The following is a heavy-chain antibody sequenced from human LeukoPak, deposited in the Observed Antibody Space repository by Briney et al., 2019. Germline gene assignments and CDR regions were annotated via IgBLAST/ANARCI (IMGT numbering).Heavy chain of an antibody. J-gene: IGHJ5*02. V-gene: IGHV4-30-2*01. Sequence: SETLSLTCAVSGGSISSGGYSWSWIRQPPGKGLEWIGYIYHSGSTYYNPSLKSRVTISVDRPKNQFSLKLSSVTAADTAVYYCARALVWGFDPWGQGTLVTVSS. D-gene: IGHD2-8*01. CDR3: ARALVWGFDP. CDR2: IYHSGST. CDR1: GGSISSGGYS.